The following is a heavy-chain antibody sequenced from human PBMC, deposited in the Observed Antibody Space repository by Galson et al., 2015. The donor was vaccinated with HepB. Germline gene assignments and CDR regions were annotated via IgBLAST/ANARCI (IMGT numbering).Heavy chain of an antibody. V-gene: IGHV6-1*01. D-gene: IGHD3-22*01. Sequence: CAISGDSVSSSSAAWNWIRQSPSRGLEWLGRTYYRTKWYNEYAISVKSRISITPDTSRNQFSLQLTSVTPDDTAVYYCAERSLDNYYDSSGKKMHHAFDIWGQGTMVTVSS. J-gene: IGHJ3*02. CDR2: TYYRTKWYN. CDR3: AERSLDNYYDSSGKKMHHAFDI. CDR1: GDSVSSSSAA.